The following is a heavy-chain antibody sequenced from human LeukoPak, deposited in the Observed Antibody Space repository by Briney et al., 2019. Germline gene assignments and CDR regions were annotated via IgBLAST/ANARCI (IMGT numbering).Heavy chain of an antibody. Sequence: PGGCLRLSCAASGFTVSSNYMSWVRQAPGKGLEWVSVIYSGGSTYYADSVKGRFTISRDNAKNSLYLQMNGLRAEDTAVYYCARGQRGDFWSGYGYYYYYYMDVWGKGTTVTVSS. CDR1: GFTVSSNY. D-gene: IGHD3-3*01. CDR3: ARGQRGDFWSGYGYYYYYYMDV. V-gene: IGHV3-53*01. CDR2: IYSGGST. J-gene: IGHJ6*03.